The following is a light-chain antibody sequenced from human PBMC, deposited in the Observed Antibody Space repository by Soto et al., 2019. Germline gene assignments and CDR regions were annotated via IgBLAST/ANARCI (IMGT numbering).Light chain of an antibody. V-gene: IGKV3-20*01. J-gene: IGKJ2*01. CDR2: GAS. Sequence: EIVLTQSPATLSLSPGERATLSCRASQSVSSYLAWYQQKPGQAPRLLIHGASSRATAIPDRFSGSGSGTDFTLTISRLEPEDFAMYYCQQYGTSPQTFGQGTKVEIK. CDR3: QQYGTSPQT. CDR1: QSVSSY.